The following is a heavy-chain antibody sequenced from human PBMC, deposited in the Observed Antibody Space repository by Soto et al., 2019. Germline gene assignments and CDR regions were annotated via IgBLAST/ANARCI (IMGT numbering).Heavy chain of an antibody. CDR2: LYYSGST. CDR3: AREGGEGNYFDY. D-gene: IGHD3-16*01. J-gene: IGHJ4*02. Sequence: QLQLQESGPGLVKPSETLSLTCTVSGGSISSSISFYWGWIRQPPGKGLEWIGSLYYSGSTYYNPSLKSRVTISVDTSKNQFSLKLSSVTAADTAVYYCAREGGEGNYFDYWGQGTLVTVSS. CDR1: GGSISSSISFY. V-gene: IGHV4-39*02.